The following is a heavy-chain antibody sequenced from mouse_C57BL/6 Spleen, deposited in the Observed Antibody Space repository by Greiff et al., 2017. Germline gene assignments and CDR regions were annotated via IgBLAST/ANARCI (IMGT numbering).Heavy chain of an antibody. Sequence: VQLQQPGAELVRPGSSVKLSCKASGYTFTSYWMDWVKQRPGQGLEWIGNIYPSDSETHYNQKFKDKATLTVDKSSSTAYLQLTSRTSEDSAVYYWTRLDYYYDSSYEATYWYFDVWGTGTTVTVSS. V-gene: IGHV1-61*01. CDR2: IYPSDSET. CDR1: GYTFTSYW. J-gene: IGHJ1*03. CDR3: TRLDYYYDSSYEATYWYFDV. D-gene: IGHD1-1*01.